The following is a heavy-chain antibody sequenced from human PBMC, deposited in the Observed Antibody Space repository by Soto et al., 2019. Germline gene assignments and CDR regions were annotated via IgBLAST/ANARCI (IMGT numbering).Heavy chain of an antibody. CDR2: ISHSSHYI. Sequence: EVQLVESGGGLVKPGGSLRLSCAASGFTFNSYSMNWVRQAPGKGLEWVSSISHSSHYIYYADSMKGRFTISRDNAKNSLYLQMTPLRAEDTAVYYCASEEMYSRSCYPGPWGQGTLVTVSS. CDR1: GFTFNSYS. J-gene: IGHJ5*02. V-gene: IGHV3-21*01. CDR3: ASEEMYSRSCYPGP. D-gene: IGHD6-13*01.